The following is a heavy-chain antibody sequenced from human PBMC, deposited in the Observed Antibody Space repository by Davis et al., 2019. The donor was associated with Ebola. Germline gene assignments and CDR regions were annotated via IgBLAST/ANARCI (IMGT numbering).Heavy chain of an antibody. CDR3: ARRVYDSSGHYYFDY. J-gene: IGHJ4*02. Sequence: NSVKGRFTISRDNSKNTLYLQMGSLRAEDTAIYYCARRVYDSSGHYYFDYWGQGTPVTVSS. V-gene: IGHV3-64*01. D-gene: IGHD3-22*01.